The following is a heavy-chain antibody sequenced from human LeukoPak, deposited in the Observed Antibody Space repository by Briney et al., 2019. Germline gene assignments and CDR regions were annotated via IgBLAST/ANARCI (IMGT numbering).Heavy chain of an antibody. CDR1: GGSFSGYY. CDR2: INYSGST. V-gene: IGHV4-34*01. CDR3: ARVVGDCSSTSCYNMDV. D-gene: IGHD2-2*02. Sequence: NTSETLSLTCAVYGGSFSGYYWSWIRQPPGKGLEWIGEINYSGSTNYNPSLKSRVTISVDTSKNQFSLKLSSVTAADTAVYYCARVVGDCSSTSCYNMDVWGKGTTVTVSS. J-gene: IGHJ6*03.